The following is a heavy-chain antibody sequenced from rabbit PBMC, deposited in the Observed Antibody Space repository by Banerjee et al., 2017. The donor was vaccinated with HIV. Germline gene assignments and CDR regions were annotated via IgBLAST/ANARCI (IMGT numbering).Heavy chain of an antibody. V-gene: IGHV1S40*01. J-gene: IGHJ4*01. CDR1: GFSFSSYW. D-gene: IGHD2-1*01. CDR3: ARSYDDDADVGYYFNL. Sequence: QSLEESGGDLVTPGASLTLTCTASGFSFSSYWICWVRQAPGKGLEWIACKISDSGNNIWYADWAKGRFTISKTSSTTVTLQMTSLTAADTATYFCARSYDDDADVGYYFNLWGPGTLVTVS. CDR2: KISDSGNNI.